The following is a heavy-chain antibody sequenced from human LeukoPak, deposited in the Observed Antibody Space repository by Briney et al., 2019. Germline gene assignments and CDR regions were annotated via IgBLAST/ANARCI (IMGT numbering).Heavy chain of an antibody. V-gene: IGHV3-48*03. J-gene: IGHJ4*02. CDR1: GFTLRSYV. CDR3: ARDSGAYCGGDCYPSYFDY. CDR2: ISSSGSTI. Sequence: GGSLRLSCVASGFTLRSYVMNWVRQAPGKGLEWVSYISSSGSTIYYADSVKGRFTISRDNAKNSLYLQMNSLRAEDTAVYYCARDSGAYCGGDCYPSYFDYWGQGTLVTVSS. D-gene: IGHD2-21*02.